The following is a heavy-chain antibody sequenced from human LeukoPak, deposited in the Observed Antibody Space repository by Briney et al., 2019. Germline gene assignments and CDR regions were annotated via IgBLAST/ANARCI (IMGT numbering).Heavy chain of an antibody. Sequence: GGSLRLSCAASGFSVSNYGMHWVRQAPGKGLEWVAFIRYDGNNKYYADSVKGRFTISRDNSKNTLYLQMNSLRAEDTAVYYCAALYGGNSDAFDIWGQGTMVTVSS. CDR3: AALYGGNSDAFDI. D-gene: IGHD4-23*01. J-gene: IGHJ3*02. CDR1: GFSVSNYG. CDR2: IRYDGNNK. V-gene: IGHV3-30*02.